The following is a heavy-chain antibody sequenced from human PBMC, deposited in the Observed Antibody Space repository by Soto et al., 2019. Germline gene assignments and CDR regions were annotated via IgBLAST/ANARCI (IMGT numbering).Heavy chain of an antibody. CDR2: ISDRGDI. CDR1: GISITSSY. J-gene: IGHJ5*02. Sequence: ALSMTCTVSGISITSSYWNWFRQSPGKGLEWIGQISDRGDINYNPPLESRVAISTDTSKNQVSLTLTAVNAADTAVYFCARGRHWFGPWGQGTLVTVSS. CDR3: ARGRHWFGP. V-gene: IGHV4-59*08.